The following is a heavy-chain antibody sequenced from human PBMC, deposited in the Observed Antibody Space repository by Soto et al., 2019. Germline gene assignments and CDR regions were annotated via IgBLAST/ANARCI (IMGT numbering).Heavy chain of an antibody. Sequence: EVQLVESGGGLVKPGGSLRLSCAASGFTFSSYSMNWVRQAPGKGLEWVSAISGSGGSTYYADSVKGRFTISRDNSKNTLYLQMNSLRAEDTAVYYCAKDMTPESNDYYYYGMDVWGQGTTVTVSS. CDR1: GFTFSSYS. CDR3: AKDMTPESNDYYYYGMDV. CDR2: ISGSGGST. J-gene: IGHJ6*02. V-gene: IGHV3-23*04. D-gene: IGHD4-17*01.